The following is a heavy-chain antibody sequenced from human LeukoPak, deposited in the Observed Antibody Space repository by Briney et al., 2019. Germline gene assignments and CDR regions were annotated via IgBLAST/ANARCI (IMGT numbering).Heavy chain of an antibody. V-gene: IGHV3-7*03. D-gene: IGHD6-19*01. CDR3: VGGIGWQPDY. Sequence: GGSLRLSCAASAGFTFSDYWMNGGRRAPGKGREGVAIISQDGREKLYVDSVKGRFTISRDNAKSSLYLQINSLRAEDTAVYYCVGGIGWQPDYWGQGTLVTVSS. CDR1: AGFTFSDYW. CDR2: ISQDGREK. J-gene: IGHJ4*02.